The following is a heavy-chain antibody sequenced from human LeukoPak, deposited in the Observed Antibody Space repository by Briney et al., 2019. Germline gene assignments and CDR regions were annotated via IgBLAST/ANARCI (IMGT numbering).Heavy chain of an antibody. J-gene: IGHJ1*01. CDR1: GGSISSYY. V-gene: IGHV4-59*08. Sequence: KTSETLSPTCTVSGGSISSYYWSWIRQPPGKGLEWIGYIYYSGSTNYNPFLKSRVTISVDTSKNQFSLKLSSVTAADTAVYYCATGEWIVGYFQHWGQGTLVTVSS. CDR3: ATGEWIVGYFQH. D-gene: IGHD3-3*01. CDR2: IYYSGST.